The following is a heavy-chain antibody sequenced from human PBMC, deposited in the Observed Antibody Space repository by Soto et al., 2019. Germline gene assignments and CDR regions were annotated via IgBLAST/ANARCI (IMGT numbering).Heavy chain of an antibody. CDR1: GGSISSSSYY. CDR3: ARATPVKEFWNGYNFYTYMDV. Sequence: ETLSLTCTVSGGSISSSSYYWGWVRRAPGKGPEWVSFISSSGSYIYYADSLEGRFTISRDNAKNSLYLQMNSLRAEDTATYYCARATPVKEFWNGYNFYTYMDVWGKGTTVTVSS. CDR2: ISSSGSYI. J-gene: IGHJ6*03. V-gene: IGHV3-21*06. D-gene: IGHD3-3*01.